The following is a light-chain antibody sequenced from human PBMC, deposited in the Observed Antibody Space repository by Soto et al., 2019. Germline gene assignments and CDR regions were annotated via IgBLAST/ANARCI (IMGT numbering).Light chain of an antibody. CDR1: TESVTSGHY. CDR3: SLFYSGLRPI. J-gene: IGLJ2*01. V-gene: IGLV7-46*01. Sequence: QAVVTQEPSLTVSPGGTVTLICGSSTESVTSGHYPYWFQQKPGQAPRTLIYDTTKKHSWTPARFSGSLLGGKVALTLSGAQPEDEADYYCSLFYSGLRPIFGGGTKLTVL. CDR2: DTT.